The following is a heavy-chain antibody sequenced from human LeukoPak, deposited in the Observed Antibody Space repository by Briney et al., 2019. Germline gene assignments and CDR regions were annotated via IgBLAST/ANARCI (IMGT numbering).Heavy chain of an antibody. V-gene: IGHV3-30*18. CDR1: GFXFSSYG. J-gene: IGHJ4*02. CDR3: AKPTVTTGGDY. CDR2: ISYDGSNK. D-gene: IGHD4-17*01. Sequence: GGSLRLSCAASGFXFSSYGMHWVRQAPGKGLEWVAVISYDGSNKYYADSVKGRFTISRDNSKNTLYLQMNSLRAEDTAVYYCAKPTVTTGGDYWGQGTLVTVSS.